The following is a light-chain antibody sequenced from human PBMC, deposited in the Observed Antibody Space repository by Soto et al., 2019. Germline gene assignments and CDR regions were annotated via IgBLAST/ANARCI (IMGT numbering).Light chain of an antibody. CDR1: QSISAW. V-gene: IGKV1-5*01. CDR2: DAS. CDR3: QQSYSTPT. Sequence: DIQMTQSPSTLSASVGDSVSINCRASQSISAWLAWYQQKAGKAPKLLIYDASSLERGVPSRFSGSGSGTEFSLTISSLQPEDFATYYCQQSYSTPTFGQGTKVDI. J-gene: IGKJ1*01.